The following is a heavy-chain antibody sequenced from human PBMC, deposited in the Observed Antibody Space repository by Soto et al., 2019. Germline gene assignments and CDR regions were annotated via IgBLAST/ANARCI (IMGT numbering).Heavy chain of an antibody. CDR1: GFTFSSYW. Sequence: GGSLRLSCAASGFTFSSYWMHWVRQAPGKGLVWVSRINSDGSSTSYADSVKGRFTISRDNAKNTLYLQMNSLRAEDTAVYYCARESAVAGIPFPYWRPSYYYYGMDVWGQGTTVTVSS. V-gene: IGHV3-74*01. D-gene: IGHD6-19*01. CDR2: INSDGSST. CDR3: ARESAVAGIPFPYWRPSYYYYGMDV. J-gene: IGHJ6*02.